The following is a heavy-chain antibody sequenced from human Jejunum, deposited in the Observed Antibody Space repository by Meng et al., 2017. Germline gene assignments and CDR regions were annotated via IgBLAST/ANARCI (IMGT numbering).Heavy chain of an antibody. D-gene: IGHD1-26*01. CDR2: ISSNGGST. CDR1: GFTFNIYA. V-gene: IGHV3-64*01. J-gene: IGHJ4*02. Sequence: GGSLRLSCAASGFTFNIYAMQWVRQAPGKGLEYVSAISSNGGSTYYANSVKGRFTISRDNSKNTLYLQMGGLRAEDMAVYYCARVGVGPIRDFSYSFDYWGQGTLVTVSS. CDR3: ARVGVGPIRDFSYSFDY.